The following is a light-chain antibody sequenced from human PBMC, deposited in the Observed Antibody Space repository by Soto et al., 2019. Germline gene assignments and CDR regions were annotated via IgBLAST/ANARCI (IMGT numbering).Light chain of an antibody. CDR3: SSYAGSNTPYV. J-gene: IGLJ1*01. V-gene: IGLV2-14*01. CDR1: MRDVGAYNL. Sequence: QSALTQPASVSGSAGQSITISCSGTMRDVGAYNLVSWYQQHPGTAPKLIIYEVRNRPSGISSRFSGSRSGNTASLTISGLQSEDEGDYYCSSYAGSNTPYVFGTGTKVTVL. CDR2: EVR.